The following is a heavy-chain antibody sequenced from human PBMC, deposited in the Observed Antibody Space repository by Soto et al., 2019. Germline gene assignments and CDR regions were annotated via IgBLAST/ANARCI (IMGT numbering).Heavy chain of an antibody. CDR1: GFTFRNYA. Sequence: EVQVLESGGDLVQPGGSLRLSFAASGFTFRNYAMNWVRQAPGKGPEWVSGISAGRSTYYADSVKGRFTISRDNSKSTLFLQMDSLRAEDTALYYCTKVRGDPVWGKGTTVTVSS. CDR2: ISAGRST. J-gene: IGHJ6*04. CDR3: TKVRGDPV. D-gene: IGHD4-17*01. V-gene: IGHV3-23*01.